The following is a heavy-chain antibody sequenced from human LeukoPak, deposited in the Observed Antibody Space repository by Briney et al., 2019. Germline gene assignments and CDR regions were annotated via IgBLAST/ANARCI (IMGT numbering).Heavy chain of an antibody. Sequence: GGSLRLSCAASGLTFSDYYMSWIRQAPGKGLEWVSYISSSGSTIYYADSVKGRFTISRDNAKNSLYLQMNSLRAEDTAVYYCARDSDCSGGSCYGVDVWGQGTTVTVSS. D-gene: IGHD2-15*01. V-gene: IGHV3-11*01. CDR2: ISSSGSTI. J-gene: IGHJ6*02. CDR1: GLTFSDYY. CDR3: ARDSDCSGGSCYGVDV.